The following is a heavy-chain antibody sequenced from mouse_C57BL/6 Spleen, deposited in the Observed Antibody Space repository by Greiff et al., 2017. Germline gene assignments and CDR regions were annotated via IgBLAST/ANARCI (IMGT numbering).Heavy chain of an antibody. J-gene: IGHJ2*01. CDR2: ILPGSGST. CDR1: GYTFTGYW. V-gene: IGHV1-9*01. D-gene: IGHD1-1*01. CDR3: ARNTGYYFDY. Sequence: VHLQESGAELMKPGASVKLSCKASGYTFTGYWIEWVKQRPGHGLEWIGEILPGSGSTNYNEKFKGKATFTAYTSSNTAYLQLSSLTTEDSASYYCARNTGYYFDYWGQGTTLTVSS.